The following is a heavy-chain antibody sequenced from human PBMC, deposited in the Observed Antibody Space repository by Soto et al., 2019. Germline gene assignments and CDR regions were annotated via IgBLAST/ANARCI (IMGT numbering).Heavy chain of an antibody. CDR2: ISGSGGST. CDR3: AKDNTSSSWYGTLYYYGMDA. J-gene: IGHJ6*02. V-gene: IGHV3-23*01. CDR1: GFTFSSYA. Sequence: PGGSLRLSCAASGFTFSSYAMSWVRQAPGKGLEWVSAISGSGGSTYYADSVKGRFTISRDNSKNTLYLQMNSLRAEDTAVYYCAKDNTSSSWYGTLYYYGMDAWGQGTTVTGSS. D-gene: IGHD6-13*01.